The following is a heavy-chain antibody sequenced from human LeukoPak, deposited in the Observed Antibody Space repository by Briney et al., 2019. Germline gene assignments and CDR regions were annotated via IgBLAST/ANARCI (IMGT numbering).Heavy chain of an antibody. J-gene: IGHJ5*01. Sequence: AGGSLRLSCAASGFTFKNYAMSWVRQAPGKGLEWVSAISGSDAGTYYADSVKGRFTISRDNSENTLYLQMNSLRAEDTAVYYCAKDLRYGYDSWGQGTLVTVSS. CDR1: GFTFKNYA. D-gene: IGHD5-18*01. V-gene: IGHV3-23*01. CDR3: AKDLRYGYDS. CDR2: ISGSDAGT.